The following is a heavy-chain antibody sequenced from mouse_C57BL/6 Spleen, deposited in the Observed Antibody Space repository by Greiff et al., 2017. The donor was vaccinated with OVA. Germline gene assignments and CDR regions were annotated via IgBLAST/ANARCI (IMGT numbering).Heavy chain of an antibody. J-gene: IGHJ2*01. Sequence: VQLQQSGPGLVQPSQSLSITCTVSGFSLTSYGVHWVRQSPGKGLEWLGVIWSGGSTDDNAALISRLSISTDNSKSQVFFQMTSLQADDTAIYYCARNAYGYFYYFDYWGQGTTLTVSS. V-gene: IGHV2-2*01. CDR3: ARNAYGYFYYFDY. CDR1: GFSLTSYG. CDR2: IWSGGST. D-gene: IGHD2-2*01.